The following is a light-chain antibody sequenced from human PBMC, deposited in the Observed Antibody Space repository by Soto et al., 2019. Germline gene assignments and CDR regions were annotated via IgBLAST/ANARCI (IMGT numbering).Light chain of an antibody. CDR3: SSYAGSNNFGV. J-gene: IGLJ1*01. CDR2: EVS. CDR1: SSDVGGYNY. V-gene: IGLV2-8*01. Sequence: QSVLAQPPSASGCPGQSVTSSCTGASSDVGGYNYVSWYQQHPGKAPKLMIYEVSKRPSGVPDRFSGSKSGNTASLTVSGLQAEDEADYYCSSYAGSNNFGVFGTGTKVPVL.